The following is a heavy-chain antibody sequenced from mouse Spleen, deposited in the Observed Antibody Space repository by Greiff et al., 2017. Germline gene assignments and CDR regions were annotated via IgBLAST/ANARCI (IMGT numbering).Heavy chain of an antibody. CDR1: GYAFSSSW. V-gene: IGHV1-82*01. Sequence: QVQLKQSGPELVKPGASVKISCKASGYAFSSSWMNWVKQRPGKGLEWIGRIYPGDGDTNYNGKFKGKATLTADKSSSTAYMQLSSLTSEDSAVYFCAILYDGSYEDYAMDYWGQGTSVTVSS. CDR2: IYPGDGDT. D-gene: IGHD2-1*01. CDR3: AILYDGSYEDYAMDY. J-gene: IGHJ4*01.